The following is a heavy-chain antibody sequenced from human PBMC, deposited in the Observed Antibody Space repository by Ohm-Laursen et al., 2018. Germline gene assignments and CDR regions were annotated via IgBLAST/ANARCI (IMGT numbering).Heavy chain of an antibody. Sequence: SLRLSCAAIGFTFNTYAMNWVRQAPGKGLEWVSAIGTGGDTYYTDSVKGRFTISRDNSKNTVSLQMNSLRADDTAVYFCAMKIPGSRPFDYWGQGTLVTVSS. CDR2: IGTGGDT. J-gene: IGHJ4*02. CDR1: GFTFNTYA. V-gene: IGHV3-23*01. CDR3: AMKIPGSRPFDY. D-gene: IGHD2-2*02.